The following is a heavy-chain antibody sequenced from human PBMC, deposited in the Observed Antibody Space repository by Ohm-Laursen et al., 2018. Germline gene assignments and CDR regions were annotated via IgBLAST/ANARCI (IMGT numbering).Heavy chain of an antibody. Sequence: SLRLSCAASGFTFSSYAMSWVRQAPGKGLEWVSGISGSGGDTYYADSEKGRFTIARDNSKNTLYLQMNSLSAEDTSVYYCAKGRWERPTNFDYWGQGTLVTVSS. CDR2: ISGSGGDT. V-gene: IGHV3-23*01. J-gene: IGHJ4*02. CDR1: GFTFSSYA. D-gene: IGHD1-26*01. CDR3: AKGRWERPTNFDY.